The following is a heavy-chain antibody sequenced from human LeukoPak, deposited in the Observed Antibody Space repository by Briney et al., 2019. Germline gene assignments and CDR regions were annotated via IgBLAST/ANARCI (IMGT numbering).Heavy chain of an antibody. CDR1: GYTFITSYD. V-gene: IGHV1-8*02. CDR2: VNPKSGNT. D-gene: IGHD3-16*02. CDR3: ARALYDYVWGSDREYLDH. Sequence: ASVKVSCKASGYTFITSYDINWVRQATGQGLEWMGWVNPKSGNTGYAQKFQDRVTMTRNTSISTAYMDLSSLRSEDTAVYYCARALYDYVWGSDREYLDHWGQGTLVTVSS. J-gene: IGHJ5*02.